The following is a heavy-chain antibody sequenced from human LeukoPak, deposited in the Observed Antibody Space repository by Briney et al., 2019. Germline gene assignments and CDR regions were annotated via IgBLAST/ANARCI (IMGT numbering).Heavy chain of an antibody. D-gene: IGHD2-21*02. Sequence: GRSLRLSCAASGFTFSSYAFHWVRQAPGKGLEWVSYIGTTSGAIYYADSVKGRFTISRDSAKNSLYLQMNSLRAEDTAVYYCARFRTWGDKAFDYWGQGTLVTVSS. CDR3: ARFRTWGDKAFDY. V-gene: IGHV3-48*01. CDR2: IGTTSGAI. CDR1: GFTFSSYA. J-gene: IGHJ4*02.